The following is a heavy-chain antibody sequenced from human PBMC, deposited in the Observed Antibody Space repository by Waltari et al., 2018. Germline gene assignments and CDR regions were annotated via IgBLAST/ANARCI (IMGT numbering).Heavy chain of an antibody. Sequence: EVQLVESGGGLVQPGGSLRLSCAASGFSFSNYWMHWVRQAPGKGLVWVSSITRDGSSTNYADSVKGRFTISRDNAKNTLYLQMNSLRAEDTAVYYCARSPDWGSVRFDYWGQGTLVTVSS. CDR1: GFSFSNYW. J-gene: IGHJ4*02. V-gene: IGHV3-74*01. CDR3: ARSPDWGSVRFDY. CDR2: ITRDGSST. D-gene: IGHD7-27*01.